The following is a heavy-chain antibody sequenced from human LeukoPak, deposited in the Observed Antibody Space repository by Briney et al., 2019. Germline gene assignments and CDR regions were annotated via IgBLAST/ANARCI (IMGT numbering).Heavy chain of an antibody. CDR3: AAVGSITEYSDY. V-gene: IGHV1-58*02. J-gene: IGHJ4*02. D-gene: IGHD2/OR15-2a*01. CDR1: GFTVTSSA. Sequence: ASVKVSCKASGFTVTSSAMQRVRQARGQRLEWIGWIVVGSGNTNYAQKFQERVTITRDMSTSTAYMELSSLRSEDTAVYYCAAVGSITEYSDYWGQGTLVTVSS. CDR2: IVVGSGNT.